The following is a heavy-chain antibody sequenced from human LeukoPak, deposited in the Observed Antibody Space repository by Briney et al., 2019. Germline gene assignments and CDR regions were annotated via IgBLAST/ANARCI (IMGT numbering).Heavy chain of an antibody. Sequence: GGSLRLSCAASGFIFSTYVMMWVRQAPGKGLEWVSLIGGSGDYTYYADSVKGRFTISRDNSKDTLYLQMNSLRPGDTAVYYCARDWYDYWGQGTLVTVSS. D-gene: IGHD6-13*01. CDR3: ARDWYDY. CDR1: GFIFSTYV. CDR2: IGGSGDYT. V-gene: IGHV3-23*01. J-gene: IGHJ4*02.